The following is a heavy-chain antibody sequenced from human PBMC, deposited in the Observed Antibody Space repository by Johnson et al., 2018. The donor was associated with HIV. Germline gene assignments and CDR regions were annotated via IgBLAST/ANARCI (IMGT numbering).Heavy chain of an antibody. CDR2: ISYDGSNK. CDR1: GFTFSSYG. V-gene: IGHV3-30*03. J-gene: IGHJ3*02. D-gene: IGHD3-16*01. CDR3: ARGQGGAIPHDAFDI. Sequence: VQLVEYGGGVVQPGRSLRLSCAASGFTFSSYGMHWVRQAPGKGLEWVAVISYDGSNKYYADSVKGRFTISRDNSKNTLYLQMGSLRAEDMAVYYCARGQGGAIPHDAFDIWGQGTMVTVSS.